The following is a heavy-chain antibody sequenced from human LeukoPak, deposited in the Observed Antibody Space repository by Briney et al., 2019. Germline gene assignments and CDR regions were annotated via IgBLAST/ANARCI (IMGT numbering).Heavy chain of an antibody. D-gene: IGHD6-13*01. J-gene: IGHJ4*02. Sequence: GGSLRLSSATSGFIFSTYALSWVRQAPGKGLEWASSISGSGGSTYHADSVKGRFTISRDSSKNTLYLQMNSLRAEDMATYYCARVIRAAPGKGYFDYWGQGTLVTVSS. CDR2: ISGSGGST. V-gene: IGHV3-23*01. CDR3: ARVIRAAPGKGYFDY. CDR1: GFIFSTYA.